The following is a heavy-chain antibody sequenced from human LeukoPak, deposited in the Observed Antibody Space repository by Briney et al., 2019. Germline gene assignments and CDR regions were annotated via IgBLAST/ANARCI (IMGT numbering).Heavy chain of an antibody. CDR1: GFTFGAYT. J-gene: IGHJ5*02. Sequence: GGSLRLSCAASGFTFGAYTMNWVRQAPGKGLEWVALIWYDGSNKYYADSVKGRFTISRDNSKNTLYLQMNSLRAEDTAVYYCARESSSSLDPWAREPWSPSPQ. D-gene: IGHD2-2*01. CDR3: ARESSSSLDP. CDR2: IWYDGSNK. V-gene: IGHV3-33*08.